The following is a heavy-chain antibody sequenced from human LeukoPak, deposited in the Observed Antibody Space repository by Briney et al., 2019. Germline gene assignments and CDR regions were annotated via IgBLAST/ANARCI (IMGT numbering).Heavy chain of an antibody. Sequence: PSETLSLTCNVSGGSINNYYWSWIRQPPGKGLEWIGYIYYSGRSSYNPSLESRVTISVDTSKNQFSLNLNSVTAADTAIYYCARHQSSSSNYPFDYWGQGTLVTVSS. D-gene: IGHD2-2*01. J-gene: IGHJ4*02. CDR3: ARHQSSSSNYPFDY. CDR2: IYYSGRS. CDR1: GGSINNYY. V-gene: IGHV4-59*08.